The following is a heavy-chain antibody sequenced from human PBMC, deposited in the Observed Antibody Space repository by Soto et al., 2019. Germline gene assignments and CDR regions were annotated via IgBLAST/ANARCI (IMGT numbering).Heavy chain of an antibody. CDR2: IYHSGST. CDR3: ARDRGCISTSCYDYGMDV. J-gene: IGHJ6*02. CDR1: GGSISSVGYS. Sequence: QLQLQESGSGLVKPSQTLSLTCAVSGGSISSVGYSWSWIRQPPGKGLEWIGYIYHSGSTYYNPSLKSRVTISVDRSKHQFSLKLSSVTAADTAVYYCARDRGCISTSCYDYGMDVWGQGTTVTVSS. D-gene: IGHD2-2*01. V-gene: IGHV4-30-2*01.